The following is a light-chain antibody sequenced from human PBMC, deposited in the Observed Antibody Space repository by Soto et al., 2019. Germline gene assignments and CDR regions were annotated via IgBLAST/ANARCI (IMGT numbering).Light chain of an antibody. J-gene: IGKJ1*01. Sequence: IQMTQSPSSLSVSVGDRVTITCRASQSVRSYLNWYQQKPGKAPKLLISAASTLQAGVPSRFSGSGSGTDFTLTISSLQPEDFATYYCQQSNGTPRTFGQGTKVEIK. CDR3: QQSNGTPRT. CDR2: AAS. CDR1: QSVRSY. V-gene: IGKV1-39*01.